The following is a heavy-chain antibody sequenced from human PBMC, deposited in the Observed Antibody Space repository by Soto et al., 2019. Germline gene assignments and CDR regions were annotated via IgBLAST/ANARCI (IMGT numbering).Heavy chain of an antibody. CDR3: AGGREYSSSDWFDP. D-gene: IGHD6-6*01. CDR1: GGSISSSSYY. Sequence: SETLSLTCTVSGGSISSSSYYCGWIRQPPGKGLEWIGSIYYSGSTYYNPSLKSRVTISVDTSKNQFSLKLSSVTAADTAVYYCAGGREYSSSDWFDPWGQGTLVTVSS. J-gene: IGHJ5*02. CDR2: IYYSGST. V-gene: IGHV4-39*01.